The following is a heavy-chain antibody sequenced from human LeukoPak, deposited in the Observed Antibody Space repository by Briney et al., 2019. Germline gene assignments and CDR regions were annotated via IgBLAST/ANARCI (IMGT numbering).Heavy chain of an antibody. CDR3: ARPSSGWIDAFGI. CDR1: GGSISSSY. Sequence: SETLSLTCTVSGGSISSSYWSWIRQPAGKGLEWIGRIFTSGTTEYNPSLKSRVTMSVDTSKNQFSLKLISVTAADTAVYYCARPSSGWIDAFGIWGQGTMVTVSS. V-gene: IGHV4-4*07. CDR2: IFTSGTT. D-gene: IGHD6-19*01. J-gene: IGHJ3*02.